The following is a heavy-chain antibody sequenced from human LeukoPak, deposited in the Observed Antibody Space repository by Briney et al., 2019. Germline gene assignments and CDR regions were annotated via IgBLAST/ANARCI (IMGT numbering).Heavy chain of an antibody. V-gene: IGHV4-59*01. CDR2: IYYSGST. Sequence: SETLSLTCTVSGGSISSYYWSWIRQPPGKGLEWIGYIYYSGSTNYNPSLKSRVTISVDTSKNQFSLKLSSVTAADTAVYYCAREGYYDSSGHYSDWGQGTLVTVSS. CDR3: AREGYYDSSGHYSD. J-gene: IGHJ4*02. D-gene: IGHD3-22*01. CDR1: GGSISSYY.